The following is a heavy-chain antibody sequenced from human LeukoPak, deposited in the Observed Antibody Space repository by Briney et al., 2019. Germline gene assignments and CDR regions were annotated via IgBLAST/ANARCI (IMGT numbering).Heavy chain of an antibody. CDR1: GFTFSSYA. Sequence: GGSLRLSCAASGFTFSSYAMTWVRQAPGKGLEWVSVIGRTGDIFYADSVKGRFTISRDNSKNTLYLQMNSLRAEDTAVYYCAKDGTYYYDSSGYYFVYWGQGTLVTVSS. V-gene: IGHV3-23*01. CDR2: IGRTGDI. CDR3: AKDGTYYYDSSGYYFVY. D-gene: IGHD3-22*01. J-gene: IGHJ4*02.